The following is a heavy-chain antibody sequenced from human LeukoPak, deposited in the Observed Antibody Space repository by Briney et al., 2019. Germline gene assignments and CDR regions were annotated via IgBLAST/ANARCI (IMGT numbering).Heavy chain of an antibody. Sequence: GGSLRLSCTTSGFTFSSYVMSWVRQAPGKGLEWVSGISGSGGRTYYADSVQGRFTISRDISKNTLYLQMNSLRAEDTAVYYCAKDSYSKGDFWGQGVLVTVSS. CDR3: AKDSYSKGDF. V-gene: IGHV3-23*01. J-gene: IGHJ4*02. D-gene: IGHD6-13*01. CDR1: GFTFSSYV. CDR2: ISGSGGRT.